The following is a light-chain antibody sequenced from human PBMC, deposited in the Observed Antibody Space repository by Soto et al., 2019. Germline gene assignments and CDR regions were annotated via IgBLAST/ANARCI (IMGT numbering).Light chain of an antibody. CDR3: QQYNKWRT. Sequence: EIVMTQSPATLSVSPGERATLSCSASESVSSNLACYQQKPGQAPRLLIYGASTRATGIPASISGSGSGTEFTLTISSLQSEDSAVYYCQQYNKWRTFGPGTKVELK. CDR1: ESVSSN. CDR2: GAS. V-gene: IGKV3-15*01. J-gene: IGKJ1*01.